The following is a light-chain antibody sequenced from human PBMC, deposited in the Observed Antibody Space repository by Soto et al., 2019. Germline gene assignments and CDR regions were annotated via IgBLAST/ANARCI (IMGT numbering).Light chain of an antibody. J-gene: IGKJ4*01. CDR2: KAS. CDR1: QNINRW. CDR3: LQYNVYPLS. Sequence: DIQMTQSPSTLSASVGDRVTITCRARQNINRWLAWYQQRPGKAPNLLIHKASTLEVGVPSRFSGSASGTEFTLIISSLQPDDFAVYFCLQYNVYPLSFGGGTKVEIK. V-gene: IGKV1-5*03.